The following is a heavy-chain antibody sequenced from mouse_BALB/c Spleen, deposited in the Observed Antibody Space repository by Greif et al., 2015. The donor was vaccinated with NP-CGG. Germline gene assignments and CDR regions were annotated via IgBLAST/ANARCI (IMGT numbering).Heavy chain of an antibody. V-gene: IGHV3-8*02. CDR3: ARWVLGRAMDY. J-gene: IGHJ4*01. D-gene: IGHD4-1*01. CDR2: ISYSGST. Sequence: EVQLQQSGPSLVKPSQTLSLTCSVTGDSITSGYWNWIRKLPGNKLEYMGYISYSGSTYCNPSLKSRISITRDTSKNQYYLQLDSVTTEDTATYYCARWVLGRAMDYWGQGTSVTVSS. CDR1: GDSITSGY.